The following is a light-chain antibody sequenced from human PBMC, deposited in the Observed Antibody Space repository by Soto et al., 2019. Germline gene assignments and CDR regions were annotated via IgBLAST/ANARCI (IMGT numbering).Light chain of an antibody. CDR3: QQYNNWPLT. V-gene: IGKV3-15*01. Sequence: EIVLTQSPATLSLSPGERATLSCRASQSVSSSLAWYQQKPGQAPRRLIYGISTRATGLPGRFSGSGSGTEFTLTISSLQSEDLAVYYCQQYNNWPLTFGGGTKVDIK. CDR1: QSVSSS. J-gene: IGKJ4*01. CDR2: GIS.